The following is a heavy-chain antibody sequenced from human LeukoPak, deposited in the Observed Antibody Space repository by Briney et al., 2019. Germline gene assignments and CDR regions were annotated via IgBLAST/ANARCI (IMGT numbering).Heavy chain of an antibody. V-gene: IGHV3-66*01. Sequence: GGSLRLSCAASGFTVSINYMSWVRQAPGKGLELVSVIYSGGSTYYADSVKGRFTISRDNSKNTLYLQMNSLRAEDTAVYYCARGGVVPASMGYAFDIWGPGTMVTVSS. CDR3: ARGGVVPASMGYAFDI. CDR1: GFTVSINY. J-gene: IGHJ3*02. CDR2: IYSGGST. D-gene: IGHD2-2*01.